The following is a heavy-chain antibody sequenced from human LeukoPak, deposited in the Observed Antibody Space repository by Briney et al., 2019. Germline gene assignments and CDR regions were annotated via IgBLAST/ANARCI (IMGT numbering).Heavy chain of an antibody. J-gene: IGHJ3*02. CDR2: INPNSGDT. CDR1: GYTFTGYY. Sequence: ASVKVSCKASGYTFTGYYLHWLRQAPGHGLEWMGWINPNSGDTNYAQKFQGRVTMTRDTSISTAYMELSRLRSDDTAVYYCAAPGIAVAGDDAFDIWGQGTMVTVSS. V-gene: IGHV1-2*02. CDR3: AAPGIAVAGDDAFDI. D-gene: IGHD6-19*01.